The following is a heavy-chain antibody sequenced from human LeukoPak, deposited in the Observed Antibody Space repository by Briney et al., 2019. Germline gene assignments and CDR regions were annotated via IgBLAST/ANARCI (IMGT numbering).Heavy chain of an antibody. J-gene: IGHJ4*02. CDR3: ARTREGPFDY. CDR1: GFTFSSYE. Sequence: PGGSLRLSCVVSGFTFSSYEMNWVRQAPGKGLEWLSHISSSGSSIQYADSVKGRFTISRDNTKNSLYLQMNSLRAEDTAVYYCARTREGPFDYWGRGALVTVSS. V-gene: IGHV3-48*03. CDR2: ISSSGSSI. D-gene: IGHD5-24*01.